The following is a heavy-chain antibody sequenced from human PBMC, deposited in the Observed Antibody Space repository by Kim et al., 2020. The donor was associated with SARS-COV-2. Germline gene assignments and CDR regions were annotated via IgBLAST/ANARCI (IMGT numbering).Heavy chain of an antibody. CDR2: IHHSGST. J-gene: IGHJ6*02. V-gene: IGHV4-38-2*02. CDR1: SYSISSGYY. D-gene: IGHD6-19*01. Sequence: SETLSLTCTVSSYSISSGYYWGWIRQPPGKGLEWIGSIHHSGSTYYNPSLKSRVTISVDTSKNQFSLKLSSVTAADTAVYYCARAAATGAVAGGMDVWGQGTTVTVSS. CDR3: ARAAATGAVAGGMDV.